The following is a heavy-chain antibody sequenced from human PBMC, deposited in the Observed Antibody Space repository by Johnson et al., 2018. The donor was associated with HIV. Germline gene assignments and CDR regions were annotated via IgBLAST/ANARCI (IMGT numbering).Heavy chain of an antibody. CDR3: AREGAAAGPTDAFDI. Sequence: QVQLVESGGGLAKPAWSPRLSCAASQFIFSNYAMHWVRQAPGKGLEWVAVISYDGSNKYYADSVKGRFTISRDNSKNTLYLQMNSLRAEDTAVYYCAREGAAAGPTDAFDIWGQGTMVTVSS. CDR1: QFIFSNYA. J-gene: IGHJ3*02. D-gene: IGHD6-13*01. CDR2: ISYDGSNK. V-gene: IGHV3-30-3*01.